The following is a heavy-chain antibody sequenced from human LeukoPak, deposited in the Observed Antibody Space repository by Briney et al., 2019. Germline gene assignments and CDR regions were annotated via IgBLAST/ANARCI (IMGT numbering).Heavy chain of an antibody. CDR2: ISGSGSST. CDR3: AKAIAATGRWWIFDY. D-gene: IGHD3-9*01. J-gene: IGHJ4*02. CDR1: GFTVSDNY. V-gene: IGHV3-23*01. Sequence: KPGWSLRLSCAASGFTVSDNYMTWVRQAPGEGLEWVSTISGSGSSTYYADSVKGRFTISRDNPKNAQYLQMSSLRAEDTAVYYCAKAIAATGRWWIFDYWGQGTLVTVSS.